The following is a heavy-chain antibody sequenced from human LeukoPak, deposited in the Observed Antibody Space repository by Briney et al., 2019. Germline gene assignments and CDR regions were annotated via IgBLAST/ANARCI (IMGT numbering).Heavy chain of an antibody. D-gene: IGHD3-10*01. J-gene: IGHJ3*02. CDR3: ARESFGSGSYAFDI. V-gene: IGHV4-59*01. CDR1: GGSISSYY. Sequence: SETLSLTCTVSGGSISSYYWSWLRQPPGKGLEWIGYIYYSGSTNYNPSLKSRVTISVDTSKNQFSLKLSSVTAADTAVYYCARESFGSGSYAFDIWGKGTTVTISS. CDR2: IYYSGST.